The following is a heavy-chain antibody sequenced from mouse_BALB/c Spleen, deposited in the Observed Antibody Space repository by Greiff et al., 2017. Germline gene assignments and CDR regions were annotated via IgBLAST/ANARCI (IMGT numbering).Heavy chain of an antibody. D-gene: IGHD4-1*01. CDR1: GFTFSSYT. Sequence: EVKLMESGGGLVQPGGSLKLSCAASGFTFSSYTMSWVRQTPEKRLEWVAYISNGGGSTYYPDTVKGRFTISRDNAKNTLYLQMSSLKSEDTAMYYCARHGWTGNGFDYWGQGTTLTVSS. CDR3: ARHGWTGNGFDY. CDR2: ISNGGGST. V-gene: IGHV5-12-2*01. J-gene: IGHJ2*01.